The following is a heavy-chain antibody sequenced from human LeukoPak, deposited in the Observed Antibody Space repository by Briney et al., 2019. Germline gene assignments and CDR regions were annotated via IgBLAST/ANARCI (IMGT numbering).Heavy chain of an antibody. CDR1: GFTFSSYA. Sequence: GRSLRLSCAASGFTFSSYAMHWVRQAPGKGLEWVAVISYDGSNKYYADSVKGRFTISRDNAKNSLYLQMNSLRAEDTAVYYCATDPIRRYSSSWYDYWGQGTLVTVSS. CDR3: ATDPIRRYSSSWYDY. J-gene: IGHJ4*02. CDR2: ISYDGSNK. V-gene: IGHV3-30*04. D-gene: IGHD6-13*01.